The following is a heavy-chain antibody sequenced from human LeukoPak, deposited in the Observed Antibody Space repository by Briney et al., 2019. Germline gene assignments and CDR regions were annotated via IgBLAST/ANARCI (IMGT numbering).Heavy chain of an antibody. V-gene: IGHV4-34*01. CDR2: INHSGST. CDR1: GGSFSGYY. CDR3: ARGPQL. J-gene: IGHJ4*02. D-gene: IGHD1-1*01. Sequence: PSETLSLTCAVYGGSFSGYYWSWIRQPPGKGLEWIGEINHSGSTNYNPSLKSRVTISVDTSKNQFSLKLSSVTAADTAVYYCARGPQLWGQGTLVTVSS.